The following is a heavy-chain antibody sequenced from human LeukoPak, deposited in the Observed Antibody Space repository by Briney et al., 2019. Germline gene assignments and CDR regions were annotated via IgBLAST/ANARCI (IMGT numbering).Heavy chain of an antibody. CDR1: GFTFDDYA. Sequence: GGSLRLSCAASGFTFDDYAMHWVRQAPGKGLEWVSGISWNSGSIGYADSVKGRFTTSRDNAKNSLYLQMNSLRAEDTALYYCAKDIGQWLVGDAFDIWGQGTMVTVSS. CDR2: ISWNSGSI. J-gene: IGHJ3*02. CDR3: AKDIGQWLVGDAFDI. V-gene: IGHV3-9*01. D-gene: IGHD6-19*01.